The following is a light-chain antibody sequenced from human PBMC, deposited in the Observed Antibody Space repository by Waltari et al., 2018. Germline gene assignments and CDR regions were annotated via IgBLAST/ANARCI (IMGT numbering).Light chain of an antibody. CDR2: EDT. Sequence: SYELTQPPSVSVSLGQMARITCSREALPRKYSYWFQQKPGQSPVLIIYEDTERPPGTPDRFSGSSSGTIVTLTISGVQAEDEADYYCLSSDSSGTYKVFGGGTKLTV. J-gene: IGLJ3*02. CDR1: ALPRKY. V-gene: IGLV3-16*01. CDR3: LSSDSSGTYKV.